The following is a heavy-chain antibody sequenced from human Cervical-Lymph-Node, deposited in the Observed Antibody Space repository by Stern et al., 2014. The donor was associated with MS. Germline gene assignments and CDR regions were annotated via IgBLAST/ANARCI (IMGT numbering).Heavy chain of an antibody. CDR2: VSYDGTQR. CDR1: GFSFSTYA. J-gene: IGHJ4*02. Sequence: VQLEESGGGVVQPGRSLSLSCVASGFSFSTYAMHWVRQAPGKGLEWVAFVSYDGTQRNSTDSVKARFTISRDNSKNTLYLHMHSLRDEDTAVYFCARGGRGVGLEYWGQGALVTVSS. V-gene: IGHV3-30-3*01. D-gene: IGHD3-10*01. CDR3: ARGGRGVGLEY.